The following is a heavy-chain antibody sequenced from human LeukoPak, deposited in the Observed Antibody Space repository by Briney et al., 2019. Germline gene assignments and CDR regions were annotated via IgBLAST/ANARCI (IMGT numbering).Heavy chain of an antibody. Sequence: GDSPKISCQGSGYSFIDYWIGGVRQMPGKGLEWMAVIYPGDSRTRYNPSFQGQVTISADKSINTAYLEWNSLKASDTALYYCACRMFASNWFQPWGQGTLVTVSS. D-gene: IGHD3-10*02. CDR1: GYSFIDYW. V-gene: IGHV5-51*01. J-gene: IGHJ5*02. CDR3: ACRMFASNWFQP. CDR2: IYPGDSRT.